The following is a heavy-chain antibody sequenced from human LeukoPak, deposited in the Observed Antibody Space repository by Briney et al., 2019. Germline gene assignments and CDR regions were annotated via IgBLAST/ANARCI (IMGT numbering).Heavy chain of an antibody. V-gene: IGHV4-59*08. Sequence: SETLSLTCTVSGGSISSYYWNWIRQPPGKGLEWIGYILYSGSTNYNPSLKSRVTISIDTSKNQFSLKLSSVTAADTAVYYCARVDGSGSYLYYFDYWGQGTLVTVSS. D-gene: IGHD3-10*01. CDR3: ARVDGSGSYLYYFDY. CDR2: ILYSGST. CDR1: GGSISSYY. J-gene: IGHJ4*02.